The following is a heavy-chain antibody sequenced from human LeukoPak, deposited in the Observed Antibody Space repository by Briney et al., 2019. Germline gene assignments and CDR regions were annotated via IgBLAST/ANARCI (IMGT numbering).Heavy chain of an antibody. CDR3: ARDARYSGYPRWLSY. Sequence: GGSLRLSCAASGFTFGSYAMHWVRQAPGKGLEWVAVISYDGSNKYYADSVKGRFTISRDNSKNTLYLQMNSLRAEDTAVYYCARDARYSGYPRWLSYWGQGTLVTVSS. J-gene: IGHJ4*02. CDR2: ISYDGSNK. V-gene: IGHV3-30*04. D-gene: IGHD5-12*01. CDR1: GFTFGSYA.